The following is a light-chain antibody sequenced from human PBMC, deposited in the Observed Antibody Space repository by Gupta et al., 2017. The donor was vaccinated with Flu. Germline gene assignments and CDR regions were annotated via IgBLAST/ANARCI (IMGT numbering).Light chain of an antibody. Sequence: QSVLTQPPAASGTPGQRVTISCSGSNSNIGGNSVNWYQQFPGTAPKLLIHSNHQRPSGVPERFSGSKSATSATMAISGLQTEDDADYFCATWDDSRNGWVFGGGTKLTVL. CDR2: SNH. V-gene: IGLV1-44*01. CDR3: ATWDDSRNGWV. CDR1: NSNIGGNS. J-gene: IGLJ3*02.